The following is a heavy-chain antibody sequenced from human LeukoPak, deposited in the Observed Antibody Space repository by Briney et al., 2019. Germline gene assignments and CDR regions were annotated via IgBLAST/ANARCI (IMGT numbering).Heavy chain of an antibody. V-gene: IGHV3-23*01. D-gene: IGHD4-17*01. J-gene: IGHJ4*02. CDR1: GFTFSNAW. CDR3: AKVLPTVLYGEGEDY. Sequence: GGSLRLSCAASGFTFSNAWMSWVRQAPGKGLEWVSAISGSGGSTYYADSVKGRFTISRDNSKNTLYLQMNSLRAEDTAVYYCAKVLPTVLYGEGEDYWGQGTLVTVSS. CDR2: ISGSGGST.